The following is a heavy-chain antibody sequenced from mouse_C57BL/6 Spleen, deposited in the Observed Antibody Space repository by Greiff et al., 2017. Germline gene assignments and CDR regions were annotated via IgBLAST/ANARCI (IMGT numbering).Heavy chain of an antibody. V-gene: IGHV1-18*01. Sequence: EVQLQQSGPELVKPGASVKIPCKASGYTFTDYNMDWVKQSHGKSLEWIGDINPNNGGTNYNQTFKGKATLTADKSSSTSYMGLRSLTSEDAAVYYCARNGYGSSYDWYFDVWGTGTTVTVSS. J-gene: IGHJ1*03. CDR3: ARNGYGSSYDWYFDV. CDR1: GYTFTDYN. D-gene: IGHD1-1*01. CDR2: INPNNGGT.